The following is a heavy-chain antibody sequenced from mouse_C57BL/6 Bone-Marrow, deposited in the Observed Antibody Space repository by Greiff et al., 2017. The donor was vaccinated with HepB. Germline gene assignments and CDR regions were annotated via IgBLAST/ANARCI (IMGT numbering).Heavy chain of an antibody. CDR3: AGYWPYYAMDY. Sequence: QVQLKESGPGLVQPSQCLSITCTASGFSLTSYGVHWVRQSPGKGLEWLGVIWSGGSTDYNAAFITRLSISKDNSTSQVIFKMNSLQADDTAIYYYAGYWPYYAMDYWGQGTSVTVSS. CDR2: IWSGGST. CDR1: GFSLTSYG. V-gene: IGHV2-2*01. D-gene: IGHD4-1*01. J-gene: IGHJ4*01.